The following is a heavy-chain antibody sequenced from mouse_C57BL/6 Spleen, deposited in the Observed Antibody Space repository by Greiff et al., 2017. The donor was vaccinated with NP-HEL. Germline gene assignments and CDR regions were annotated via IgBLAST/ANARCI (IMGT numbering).Heavy chain of an antibody. Sequence: VQLQQPGTDLVKPGASVKLSCKASGYTFTSYWMHWVKQRPGQGLEWIGNINPSNGGTNYNEKFKSKATLTVDKSSSTAYMQLSSLTSEESAVYNCATAPYNNNGYFDVWGTGTTVTVSS. D-gene: IGHD1-3*01. V-gene: IGHV1-53*01. J-gene: IGHJ1*03. CDR3: ATAPYNNNGYFDV. CDR2: INPSNGGT. CDR1: GYTFTSYW.